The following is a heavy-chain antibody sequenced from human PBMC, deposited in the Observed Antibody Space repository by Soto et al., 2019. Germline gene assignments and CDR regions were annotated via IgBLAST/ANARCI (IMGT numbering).Heavy chain of an antibody. CDR2: INHSGST. V-gene: IGHV4-34*01. D-gene: IGHD2-2*01. Sequence: TSETLSLTCAVYGGSFSGYYWSWIRQPPGKGLEWIGEINHSGSTNYNPSLKSRVTISVDTSKNQFSLKLSSVTAADTAVYYCARGRRIVVVPAALYYYGMDVWGQGTTVTVSS. CDR3: ARGRRIVVVPAALYYYGMDV. CDR1: GGSFSGYY. J-gene: IGHJ6*02.